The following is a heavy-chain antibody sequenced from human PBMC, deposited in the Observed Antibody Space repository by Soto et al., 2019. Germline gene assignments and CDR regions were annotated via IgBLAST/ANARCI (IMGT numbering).Heavy chain of an antibody. Sequence: ASVKVSCKASGFTFTSSAVQWVRQARGQRLEWIGWINIGNDNTKYSQKFQGRFTITRDTSASTAYMELSSLRSEDTAVYFCAVKYYYFVMDVWGQGTPVTVSS. CDR3: AVKYYYFVMDV. V-gene: IGHV1-3*04. CDR2: INIGNDNT. CDR1: GFTFTSSA. J-gene: IGHJ6*02.